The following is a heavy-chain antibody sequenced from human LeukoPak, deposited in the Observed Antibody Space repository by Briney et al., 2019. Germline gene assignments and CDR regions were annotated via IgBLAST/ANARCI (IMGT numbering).Heavy chain of an antibody. Sequence: GGSPRLSCAASGFTFSTYSMNWVRQAPGKGLEWVSSISSTSSYIYYADSVKGRFTISRDNAQKSLYLQMNSLRAEDTAVYYCARVGYSSGWYFDYWGQGTLVTVSS. J-gene: IGHJ4*02. CDR3: ARVGYSSGWYFDY. V-gene: IGHV3-21*01. CDR1: GFTFSTYS. D-gene: IGHD6-19*01. CDR2: ISSTSSYI.